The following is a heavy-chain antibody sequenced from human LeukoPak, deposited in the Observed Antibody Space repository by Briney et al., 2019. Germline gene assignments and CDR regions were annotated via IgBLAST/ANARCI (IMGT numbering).Heavy chain of an antibody. V-gene: IGHV4-34*01. CDR1: GGSFSGYY. D-gene: IGHD3-9*01. J-gene: IGHJ4*02. CDR2: INHSGST. CDR3: ARVLSWGTSPDY. Sequence: PSETLSLTCAVYGGSFSGYYWSWIRQPPGKGLEWIGEINHSGSTNYNPSLKGRVTISADTSKNQFSLKLSSVTAADTALYYCARVLSWGTSPDYWGQGTLVTVSS.